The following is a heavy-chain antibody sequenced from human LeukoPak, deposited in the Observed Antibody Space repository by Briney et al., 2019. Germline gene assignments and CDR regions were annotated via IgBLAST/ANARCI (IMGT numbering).Heavy chain of an antibody. CDR3: AKGPANIVVVPGAQPSKKNWFDP. D-gene: IGHD2-2*01. J-gene: IGHJ5*02. CDR2: ISGSGGST. Sequence: GGSLRLSCAASGFTFSSYAMSWVRQAPGKGLEWASAISGSGGSTYYADSVKGRFTISRDNSKNTLYLQMNSLRAEDTAVYYCAKGPANIVVVPGAQPSKKNWFDPWGQGTLVTVSS. CDR1: GFTFSSYA. V-gene: IGHV3-23*01.